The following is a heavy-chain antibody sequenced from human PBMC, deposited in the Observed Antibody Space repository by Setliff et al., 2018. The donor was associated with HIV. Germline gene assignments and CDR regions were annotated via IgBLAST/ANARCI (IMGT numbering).Heavy chain of an antibody. V-gene: IGHV1-3*01. J-gene: IGHJ5*02. CDR1: GYTFTSYA. CDR3: ARGVIDSSGYSRYNWFDP. CDR2: INAGNGNT. Sequence: ASVKVSCKASGYTFTSYAMHWVRQAPGQRLEWMGWINAGNGNTKYSQKFQGRVTITRDTSISTAYMELSSLRSEDTAVYYCARGVIDSSGYSRYNWFDPWGQGTLVTVSS. D-gene: IGHD3-22*01.